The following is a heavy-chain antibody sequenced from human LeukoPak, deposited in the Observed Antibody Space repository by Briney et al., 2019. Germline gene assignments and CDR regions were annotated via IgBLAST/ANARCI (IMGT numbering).Heavy chain of an antibody. D-gene: IGHD5-24*01. Sequence: GGSLRLSCAASGFVFSNYAMSWVRQAPGRGLEWVSAVKTYAGDTYYADSVRGRFTISRDNSKSTVYLQMNSLRAEDSALYYCAKGQMATILGFDSWGQGALVTVSS. J-gene: IGHJ4*02. V-gene: IGHV3-23*01. CDR1: GFVFSNYA. CDR3: AKGQMATILGFDS. CDR2: VKTYAGDT.